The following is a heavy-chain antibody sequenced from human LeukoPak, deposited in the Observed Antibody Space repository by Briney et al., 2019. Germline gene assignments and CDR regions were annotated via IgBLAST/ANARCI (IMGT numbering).Heavy chain of an antibody. V-gene: IGHV3-7*03. CDR1: GFTFSDYY. CDR2: IKQDGSEK. Sequence: GGSLRLSCAASGFTFSDYYMSWVRQAPGKGLEWVANIKQDGSEKYYVDSVKGRFTISRDNAKNSLYLQMNSLRAEDTALYYCAKDREFVGRSFFDIWGQGTMVTVSS. CDR3: AKDREFVGRSFFDI. D-gene: IGHD3-10*01. J-gene: IGHJ3*02.